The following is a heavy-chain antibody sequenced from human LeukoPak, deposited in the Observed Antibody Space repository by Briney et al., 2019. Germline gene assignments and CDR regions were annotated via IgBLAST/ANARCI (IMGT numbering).Heavy chain of an antibody. V-gene: IGHV4-59*01. Sequence: PSGTLSLTCIVSGGSISGYYWSWIWQPPGKGLELIGHIYYTGNTVYNPSLKSRATILLDTSENQFSLKLRSVTTADTAVYYRARYRPSESRSGEVTSLDYWGQGTLVTVSS. J-gene: IGHJ4*02. CDR3: ARYRPSESRSGEVTSLDY. CDR1: GGSISGYY. D-gene: IGHD3-3*01. CDR2: IYYTGNT.